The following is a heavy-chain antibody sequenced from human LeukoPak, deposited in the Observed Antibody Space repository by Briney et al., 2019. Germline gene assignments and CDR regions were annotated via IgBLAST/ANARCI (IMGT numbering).Heavy chain of an antibody. CDR1: GYTFTSYD. J-gene: IGHJ6*03. Sequence: ASVKVSCKASGYTFTSYDINWVRQATGQGLEWMGWMNPNSGNTGYAQKFQGRVTITRNTSISTAYMELSSLRSEDTAVYYCARAARPIAEWYYYYYYYMDVWGKGTTVTVSS. D-gene: IGHD6-6*01. V-gene: IGHV1-8*03. CDR2: MNPNSGNT. CDR3: ARAARPIAEWYYYYYYYMDV.